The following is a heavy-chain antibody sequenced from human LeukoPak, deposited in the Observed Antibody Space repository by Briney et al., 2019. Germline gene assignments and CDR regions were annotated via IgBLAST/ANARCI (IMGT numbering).Heavy chain of an antibody. CDR2: IYYSGST. D-gene: IGHD3-10*01. CDR1: GGSISSYY. CDR3: ARTRLETDEFYFDY. V-gene: IGHV4-59*01. Sequence: SETLSLTCTVSGGSISSYYWSWIRQPPGEGLEWIGYIYYSGSTNYNPSLKSRVTISVDTSKNQFSLKLSSVTAADTAVYYCARTRLETDEFYFDYWGQGTLVTVSS. J-gene: IGHJ4*02.